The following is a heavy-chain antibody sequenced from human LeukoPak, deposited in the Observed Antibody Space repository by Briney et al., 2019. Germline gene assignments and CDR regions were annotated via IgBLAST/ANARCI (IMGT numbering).Heavy chain of an antibody. J-gene: IGHJ4*02. D-gene: IGHD2-15*01. CDR2: ISGRGGST. CDR1: GFTFSSYA. Sequence: GGSLRLSCAASGFTFSSYAMSWVRQAPGKGLEWVSAISGRGGSTYYADSVKGRFTISRDNSKNTLYLQMNSLRAEDTAVYYCAKRYCSGGSCYSAPSSYFDYWGQGTLVTVSS. CDR3: AKRYCSGGSCYSAPSSYFDY. V-gene: IGHV3-23*01.